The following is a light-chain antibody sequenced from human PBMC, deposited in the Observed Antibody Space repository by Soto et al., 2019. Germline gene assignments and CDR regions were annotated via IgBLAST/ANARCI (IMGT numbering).Light chain of an antibody. J-gene: IGKJ1*01. CDR1: QSISTY. Sequence: DIQMTQSPSSLYASVGDRVTITCRASQSISTYVNWYQQKPGKAPNLLIFGASRLQSGVPSRFSGSRSGTDFTLTISSLRPEDFATYFCQQSFSQPWTFGQGTKVEIK. V-gene: IGKV1-39*01. CDR2: GAS. CDR3: QQSFSQPWT.